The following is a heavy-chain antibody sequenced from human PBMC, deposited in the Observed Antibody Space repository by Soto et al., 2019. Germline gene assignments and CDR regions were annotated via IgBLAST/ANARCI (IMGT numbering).Heavy chain of an antibody. CDR2: IYSSGSS. V-gene: IGHV4-4*07. D-gene: IGHD4-17*01. CDR1: GGSISGSY. J-gene: IGHJ6*02. CDR3: ARLFTVTTDYYFGMDV. Sequence: VQLRESGPGLVKPSETLSLSCTVSGGSISGSYWSWVRQPAGKGLEWIGRIYSSGSSNYNPSLNSRLTMSLDTSKNQFSLKLRSVTAADTAISYCARLFTVTTDYYFGMDVWGQGTTVTVSS.